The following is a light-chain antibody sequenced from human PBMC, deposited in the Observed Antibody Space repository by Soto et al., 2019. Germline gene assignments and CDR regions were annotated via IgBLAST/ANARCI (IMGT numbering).Light chain of an antibody. Sequence: IQMTQSPSSLSASVGDRVTITCRASQAIRDDLAWYQQKPGKAPNLLIYAASNLQGGVPSRFSGSGSGTDFTLTINSLQPEDFATYYCLQDYSYPRTFGQGTKVDI. CDR3: LQDYSYPRT. CDR1: QAIRDD. CDR2: AAS. V-gene: IGKV1-6*01. J-gene: IGKJ1*01.